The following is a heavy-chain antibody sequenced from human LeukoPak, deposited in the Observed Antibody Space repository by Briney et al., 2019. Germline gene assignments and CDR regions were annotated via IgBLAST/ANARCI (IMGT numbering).Heavy chain of an antibody. Sequence: ASVKVSCKASGYTFTSYGISWVRQAPGQGLEWMGWISAYNGNTNYAQKLQGRVTMTTDTSTSTVYMELRSLRSDERAVYYCARFGELLCIIDYWGQGTLVTVSS. V-gene: IGHV1-18*01. J-gene: IGHJ4*02. CDR2: ISAYNGNT. CDR1: GYTFTSYG. D-gene: IGHD3-10*01. CDR3: ARFGELLCIIDY.